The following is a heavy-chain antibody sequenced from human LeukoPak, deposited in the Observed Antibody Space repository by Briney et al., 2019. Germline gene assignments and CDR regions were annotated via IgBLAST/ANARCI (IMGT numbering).Heavy chain of an antibody. CDR3: ARVPMHMVRRDYYYYGMDV. D-gene: IGHD3-10*01. CDR2: INPNSGGT. V-gene: IGHV1-2*02. J-gene: IGHJ6*02. Sequence: ASVKVSCKASGYTFTGYYMHWVRQAPGQGLEWVGWINPNSGGTNYAQKFQGRVTMTRDTSISTAYMELSRLRSDDTAVYYCARVPMHMVRRDYYYYGMDVWGQGTTVTVSS. CDR1: GYTFTGYY.